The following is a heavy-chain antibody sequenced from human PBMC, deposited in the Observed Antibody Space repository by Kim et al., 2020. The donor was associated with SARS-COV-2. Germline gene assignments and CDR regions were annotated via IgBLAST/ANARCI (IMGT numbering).Heavy chain of an antibody. Sequence: SETLSLTCTVSGGSISSGCYYWSWIRPHTGKGLVWIGYIYYSGSTYYNLTLKISITISVDTSKNQFSLKLSSVTAADTAVYYCARVKNVDYYGYGSYYSRDAFDIWGQGTMVTVSS. CDR3: ARVKNVDYYGYGSYYSRDAFDI. J-gene: IGHJ3*02. D-gene: IGHD3-10*01. CDR1: GGSISSGCYY. V-gene: IGHV4-31*03. CDR2: IYYSGST.